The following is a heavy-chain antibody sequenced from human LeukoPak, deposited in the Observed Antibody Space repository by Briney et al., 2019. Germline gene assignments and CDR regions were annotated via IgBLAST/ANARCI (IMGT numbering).Heavy chain of an antibody. CDR1: GYSITSDYY. CDR2: IYHSGST. CDR3: ATEAYYYGSGTHHPTFDY. Sequence: PSETLSLTCTVSGYSITSDYYWGWIRQPPGKGLEWIGSIYHSGSTYYNPSLKSRVTISVDTSKNQFSLKLSSLTAADTAVYYCATEAYYYGSGTHHPTFDYWGQGTLVTVSS. J-gene: IGHJ4*02. V-gene: IGHV4-38-2*02. D-gene: IGHD3-10*01.